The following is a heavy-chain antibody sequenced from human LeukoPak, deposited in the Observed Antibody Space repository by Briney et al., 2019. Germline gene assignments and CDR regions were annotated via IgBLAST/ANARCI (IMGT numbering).Heavy chain of an antibody. Sequence: GASVKVSCKASGYTFTGYYMHWVRQAPGQGLEWMGRINPNSGGTNYAQKFQGRVTMTRDTSISTAYLELSRLRADDTAVYSCPSGGKRWLQSLDYWGQGTLVTVSS. V-gene: IGHV1-2*06. J-gene: IGHJ4*02. CDR2: INPNSGGT. CDR3: PSGGKRWLQSLDY. D-gene: IGHD5-24*01. CDR1: GYTFTGYY.